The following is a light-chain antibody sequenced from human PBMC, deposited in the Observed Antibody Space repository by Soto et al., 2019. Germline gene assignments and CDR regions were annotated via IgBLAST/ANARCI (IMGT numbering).Light chain of an antibody. J-gene: IGKJ4*01. CDR1: QDISNY. V-gene: IGKV1-27*01. CDR3: QKYDIAPRT. Sequence: DIQMTQSPSSLSASVGDRVTITCRASQDISNYLAWYQQRPGKVPKLLIYAASTLQSGVPSRFSGSGSGTDFTLTISSLQPEDVETYYCQKYDIAPRTFGGGTKVEIK. CDR2: AAS.